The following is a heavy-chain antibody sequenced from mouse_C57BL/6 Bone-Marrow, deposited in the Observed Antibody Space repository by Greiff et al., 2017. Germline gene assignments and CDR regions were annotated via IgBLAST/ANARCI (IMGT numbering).Heavy chain of an antibody. V-gene: IGHV10-1*01. J-gene: IGHJ4*01. CDR1: GFSFNTYA. CDR3: VRGIYDMDY. Sequence: EVKVVESGGGLVQPKGSLKLSCAASGFSFNTYAMNWVRQAPGKGLEWVARIRSKSNNYATYYADSVKDRFTISRDDSESMLYLQMNHLKTEDSAMYYCVRGIYDMDYWGQGTSVTVSS. CDR2: IRSKSNNYAT.